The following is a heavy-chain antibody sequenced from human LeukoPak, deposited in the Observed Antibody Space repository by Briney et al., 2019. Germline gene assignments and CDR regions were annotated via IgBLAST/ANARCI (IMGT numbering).Heavy chain of an antibody. D-gene: IGHD5/OR15-5a*01. CDR2: ISYDGSNK. CDR1: GFTFSRHA. V-gene: IGHV3-30-3*01. CDR3: ARLPGDSTIYDY. Sequence: GGSLRLSCSASGFTFSRHAVNWVRQAPGKGLEWVAVISYDGSNKYYADSVKGRFTISRDNSKNTLYLQMNSLRAEDTAVYYCARLPGDSTIYDYWGQGTLVTVSS. J-gene: IGHJ4*02.